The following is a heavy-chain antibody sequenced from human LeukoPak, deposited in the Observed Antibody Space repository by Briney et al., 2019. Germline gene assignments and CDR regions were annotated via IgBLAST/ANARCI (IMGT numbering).Heavy chain of an antibody. D-gene: IGHD3-3*01. CDR1: GFTFSSYA. CDR2: ISYDGSNK. J-gene: IGHJ4*02. CDR3: TTDFLPPFWSGYYTDY. Sequence: GRSLRLSCAASGFTFSSYAMHWVRQAPGKGLEWVAVISYDGSNKYYADSVKGRFTISRDNSKNTLYLQMNSLRAEDTAVYYCTTDFLPPFWSGYYTDYWGQGTLVTVSS. V-gene: IGHV3-30-3*01.